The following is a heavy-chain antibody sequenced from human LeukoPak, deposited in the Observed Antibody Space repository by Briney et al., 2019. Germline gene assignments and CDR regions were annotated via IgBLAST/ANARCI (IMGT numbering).Heavy chain of an antibody. V-gene: IGHV4-59*01. Sequence: SETLSLTCTVSGGSISSYYWSWIRQPPGKGLEWIGYIYYSGSTYYNPSLKSRVTISVDTSKNQFSLKLSSVTAADTAVYYCARTTEGYCRGRSCYSYYYYMDVWGKGTTVTVSS. D-gene: IGHD2-15*01. J-gene: IGHJ6*03. CDR2: IYYSGST. CDR1: GGSISSYY. CDR3: ARTTEGYCRGRSCYSYYYYMDV.